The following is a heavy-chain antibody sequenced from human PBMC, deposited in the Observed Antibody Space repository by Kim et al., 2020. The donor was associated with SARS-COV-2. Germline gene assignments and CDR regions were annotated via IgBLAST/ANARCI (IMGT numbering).Heavy chain of an antibody. CDR1: GGSISSSSYY. V-gene: IGHV4-39*01. CDR2: IYYSGST. D-gene: IGHD6-19*01. Sequence: SETLSLTCTVSGGSISSSSYYWGWIRQPPGKGLEWIGSIYYSGSTYYNPSLKSRVTISVDTSKNQFSLKLSSVTAADTAVYYCARPPIAVAGYFDLWGRGTLVTVSS. J-gene: IGHJ2*01. CDR3: ARPPIAVAGYFDL.